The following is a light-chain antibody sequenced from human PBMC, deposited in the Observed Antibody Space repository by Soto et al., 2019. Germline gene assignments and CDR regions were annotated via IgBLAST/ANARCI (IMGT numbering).Light chain of an antibody. J-gene: IGLJ1*01. Sequence: QSVLTQPASVSGSPGQSITISCTGTSSDVGGYNYVSWYQQHPGKAPKLMIYEVSNRPSGVSNRFSGSKSGNTASLTISGLQAEDEADYYCSSYTSSSTLDFGTGTKLT. V-gene: IGLV2-14*01. CDR2: EVS. CDR3: SSYTSSSTLD. CDR1: SSDVGGYNY.